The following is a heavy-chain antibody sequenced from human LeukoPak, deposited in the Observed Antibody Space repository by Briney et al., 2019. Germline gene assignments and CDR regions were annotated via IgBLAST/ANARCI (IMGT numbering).Heavy chain of an antibody. D-gene: IGHD5-18*01. CDR3: ARESGDTSLVNYFDY. V-gene: IGHV1-18*01. Sequence: GASVKVSCKASGATFSNYVINWVRQAPGQGLEWMAWISAYNGDTHYAQNVQGRVTMTTDTSTSTAYMELRSLRSDDTAVYYCARESGDTSLVNYFDYWGQGTLVTVSS. CDR2: ISAYNGDT. CDR1: GATFSNYV. J-gene: IGHJ4*02.